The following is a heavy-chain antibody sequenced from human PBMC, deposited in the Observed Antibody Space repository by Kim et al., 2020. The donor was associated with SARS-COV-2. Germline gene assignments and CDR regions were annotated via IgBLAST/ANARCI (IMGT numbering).Heavy chain of an antibody. J-gene: IGHJ6*02. D-gene: IGHD1-26*01. Sequence: SETLSLTCTVSGGSISSSSYYWGWIRQPPGKGLEWIGSIYYSGSTYYNPSLKSRVTISVDTSKNQFSLKLSSVTAADTAVYYCARHGPEQTWERGGMDVWGQGTTVTVSS. V-gene: IGHV4-39*01. CDR3: ARHGPEQTWERGGMDV. CDR1: GGSISSSSYY. CDR2: IYYSGST.